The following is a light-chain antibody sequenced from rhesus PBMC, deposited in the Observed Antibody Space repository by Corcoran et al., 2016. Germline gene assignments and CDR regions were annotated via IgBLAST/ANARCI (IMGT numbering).Light chain of an antibody. CDR3: LQYSGSPPP. Sequence: DIQMTQSPSSLSESVGDTVTITFRASQSIRSGVDWYQQKPGKAPNLLIYKASSLQSGVPSRFSGSGSGAVFTLTIGSLQPEDFAAYYCLQYSGSPPPFGQRTKVDIK. V-gene: IGKV1-22*01. J-gene: IGKJ1*01. CDR2: KAS. CDR1: QSIRSG.